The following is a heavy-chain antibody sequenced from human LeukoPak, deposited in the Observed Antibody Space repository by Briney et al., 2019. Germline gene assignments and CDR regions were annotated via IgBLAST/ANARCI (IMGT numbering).Heavy chain of an antibody. V-gene: IGHV3-30*03. CDR1: GFTFSSYG. CDR2: ISYDGSNK. CDR3: TTDIKSRGYSNTGY. J-gene: IGHJ4*02. Sequence: GGSLRLSCAASGFTFSSYGMHWVRQAPGKGLEWVAVISYDGSNKYYADSVKGRFTISRDNSKNTLYLQMNSLRAEDTAVYYCTTDIKSRGYSNTGYWGQGTLVTVSS. D-gene: IGHD2-15*01.